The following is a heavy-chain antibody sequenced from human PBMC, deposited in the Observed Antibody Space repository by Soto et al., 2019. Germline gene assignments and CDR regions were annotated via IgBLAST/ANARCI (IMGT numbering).Heavy chain of an antibody. CDR1: GFTFSSSG. J-gene: IGHJ4*02. Sequence: HPGGSLRLSCAASGFTFSSSGMHWVRQAPGKGLEWVAIISYDGSDKYYTDSVKGRFTISRDNSKNTLYLQMNSLRTEDTAVYYCAKDMAAAVRGRLDYWGQGTLVTVSS. V-gene: IGHV3-30*18. CDR2: ISYDGSDK. D-gene: IGHD6-13*01. CDR3: AKDMAAAVRGRLDY.